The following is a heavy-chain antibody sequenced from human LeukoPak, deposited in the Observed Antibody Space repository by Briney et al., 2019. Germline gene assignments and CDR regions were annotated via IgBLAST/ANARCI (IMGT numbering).Heavy chain of an antibody. CDR2: IYTAGST. CDR3: AGGNTWPGLSY. CDR1: GFTVSGNY. Sequence: GGSLRLSCAASGFTVSGNYMSWVRQAPGKGLEWVSVIYTAGSTYNADSVKGRFTISRDKFKNTLYLQMNTLRAEDTAVYFCAGGNTWPGLSYWGQGTLLTVSS. D-gene: IGHD6-25*01. V-gene: IGHV3-53*01. J-gene: IGHJ4*02.